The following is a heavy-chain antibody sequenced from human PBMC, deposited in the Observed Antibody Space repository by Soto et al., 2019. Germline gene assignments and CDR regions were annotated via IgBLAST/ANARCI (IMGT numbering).Heavy chain of an antibody. J-gene: IGHJ4*02. V-gene: IGHV1-18*01. D-gene: IGHD1-26*01. CDR2: ISAYNGNT. CDR1: GYTFTSYG. CDR3: ARDPRGGSYSDY. Sequence: ASVKVSCKASGYTFTSYGISWVRQAPGQGLEWMGGISAYNGNTNYAQKLQGRVTMTTDTSTSTAYMELRSLRSDDTAVYYCARDPRGGSYSDYWGQGTLVTVSS.